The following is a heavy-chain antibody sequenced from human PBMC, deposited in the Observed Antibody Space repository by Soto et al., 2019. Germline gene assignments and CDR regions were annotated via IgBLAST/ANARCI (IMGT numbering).Heavy chain of an antibody. CDR2: ITPSGDYT. J-gene: IGHJ4*02. D-gene: IGHD3-22*01. Sequence: GGSLRLSFAAAGFTFRSYTMIWVRQATGKGLEWVSAITPSGDYTNHADSVKGRFTISRDNSKNILYMQMNSLRADDTALYYCARPYDGSGSYLPFAYWGQGTLVTVSS. CDR3: ARPYDGSGSYLPFAY. V-gene: IGHV3-23*01. CDR1: GFTFRSYT.